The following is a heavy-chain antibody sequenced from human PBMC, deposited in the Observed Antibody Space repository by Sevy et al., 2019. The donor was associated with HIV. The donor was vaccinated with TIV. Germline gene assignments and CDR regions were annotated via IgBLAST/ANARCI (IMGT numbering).Heavy chain of an antibody. CDR2: IKHDGSDK. CDR1: GFTFSNYW. J-gene: IGHJ4*02. Sequence: GGSLRLSCAASGFTFSNYWMTWVRQAPGKGLEWVANIKHDGSDKYYMESVKGRFNMSRDNTKNSLYLQLNSLRAEDTAVYYCARSWDYWGQMGYWGQGTLVTVSS. CDR3: ARSWDYWGQMGY. D-gene: IGHD7-27*01. V-gene: IGHV3-7*03.